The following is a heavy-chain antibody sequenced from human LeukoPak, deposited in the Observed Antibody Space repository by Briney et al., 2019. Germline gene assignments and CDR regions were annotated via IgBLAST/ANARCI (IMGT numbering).Heavy chain of an antibody. CDR1: GGSISSSSYY. Sequence: PSETLSLTCTVSGGSISSSSYYWGWIRQPPGKGLEWIGSIYCSGSTYYNPSLKSRVTISVDTSKNQFSLKLSSVTAADTAVYYCARPSLGSFDPWGQGTLVTVSS. J-gene: IGHJ5*02. D-gene: IGHD1-26*01. V-gene: IGHV4-39*01. CDR3: ARPSLGSFDP. CDR2: IYCSGST.